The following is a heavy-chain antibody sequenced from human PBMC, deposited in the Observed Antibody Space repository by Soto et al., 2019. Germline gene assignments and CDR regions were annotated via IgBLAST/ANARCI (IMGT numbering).Heavy chain of an antibody. D-gene: IGHD6-13*01. J-gene: IGHJ5*02. CDR1: GGSISSGDYY. Sequence: SETLSLTCTVSGGSISSGDYYWSWVRQPPGKGLEGIGYIYYSGSNYYNPSLKSRVTISVDMTKNPFSLKLSSVTAADTAVYYCSRCIAAAGTLDWFDPLGQGTLVTVSS. CDR2: IYYSGSN. CDR3: SRCIAAAGTLDWFDP. V-gene: IGHV4-30-4*01.